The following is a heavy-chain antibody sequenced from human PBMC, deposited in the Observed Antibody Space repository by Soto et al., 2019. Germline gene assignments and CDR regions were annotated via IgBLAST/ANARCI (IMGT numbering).Heavy chain of an antibody. J-gene: IGHJ6*02. CDR3: TREGSAPYYYYGMDA. V-gene: IGHV1-18*01. CDR2: INTHNGNT. D-gene: IGHD3-10*01. Sequence: QVQLEQSAPEVKKPGASVKVSCKASGYTFTTYGISWVRQAPGQGLEWLAWINTHNGNTNYAQNLQGRVIMTAATSTSTAYMELRSLRSDDTAIYYCTREGSAPYYYYGMDAWGQGTTVTVSS. CDR1: GYTFTTYG.